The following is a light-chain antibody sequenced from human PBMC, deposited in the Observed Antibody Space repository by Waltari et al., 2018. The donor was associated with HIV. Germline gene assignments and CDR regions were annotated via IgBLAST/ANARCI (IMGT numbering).Light chain of an antibody. V-gene: IGLV2-8*01. CDR1: NSDIGGYNN. CDR2: EVT. J-gene: IGLJ2*01. CDR3: SSYANKNGFYVV. Sequence: QSALTQPLSASGSPGQSVTISCTGTNSDIGGYNNVLCYQQHPGKAPKLVISEVTKRPSGVPGRFSSSKSGTTASLTVSGLQAEDEADYYCSSYANKNGFYVVFGGGTRLTVL.